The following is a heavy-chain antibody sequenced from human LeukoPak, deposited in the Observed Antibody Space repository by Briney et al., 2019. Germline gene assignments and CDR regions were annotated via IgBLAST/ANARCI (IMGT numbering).Heavy chain of an antibody. CDR1: GLTFSRYA. Sequence: SGGSLRLSCAVSGLTFSRYAMSWVRQAPGKGLEWVSAISESGSGTYYADSVKGRFTISRDNSKNTLYLQMNSLRAEDTAVYYCAKVHYGDYEMVFDYWGQGTLVTVSS. CDR2: ISESGSGT. V-gene: IGHV3-23*01. D-gene: IGHD4-17*01. J-gene: IGHJ4*02. CDR3: AKVHYGDYEMVFDY.